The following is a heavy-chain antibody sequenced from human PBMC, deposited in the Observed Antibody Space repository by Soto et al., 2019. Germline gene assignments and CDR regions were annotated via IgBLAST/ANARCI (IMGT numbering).Heavy chain of an antibody. V-gene: IGHV3-7*01. CDR3: ARIASAGRGWDV. J-gene: IGHJ6*02. CDR2: IKQDGSDK. CDR1: GFTFSNYW. Sequence: EVQLVESGGGLVQPGGSLRLSCAASGFTFSNYWMSWVRQAPGKGLGWVGNIKQDGSDKNYVDSVKGRFTISRDNAKNSLFLQMNSLRAEDTAVYYCARIASAGRGWDVWGQGTTVIVSS. D-gene: IGHD6-13*01.